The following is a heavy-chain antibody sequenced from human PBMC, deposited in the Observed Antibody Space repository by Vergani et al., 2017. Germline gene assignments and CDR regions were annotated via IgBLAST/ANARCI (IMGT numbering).Heavy chain of an antibody. CDR1: GYTFTSYD. CDR3: ARVYYDFWGGLGYYYMDV. V-gene: IGHV1-8*01. D-gene: IGHD3-3*01. Sequence: QVQLVQSGAEVKKPGASVKVSCKASGYTFTSYDINWVRQATGQGLEWMGWMNPNSGNTGYAQKFQGRVTMTRNTSISTAYMELSSLRSEDTAVYYCARVYYDFWGGLGYYYMDVWGKGTTVTVSS. CDR2: MNPNSGNT. J-gene: IGHJ6*03.